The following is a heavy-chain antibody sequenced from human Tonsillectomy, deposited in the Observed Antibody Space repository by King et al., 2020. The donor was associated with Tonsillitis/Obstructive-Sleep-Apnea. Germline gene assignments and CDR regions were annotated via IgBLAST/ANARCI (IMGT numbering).Heavy chain of an antibody. CDR2: IIPIFGTA. CDR3: ACGRGGYCSGTSCYYWFDP. CDR1: GGTFSNYG. Sequence: VQLVESGAEVKKPGSSVKVSCKASGGTFSNYGISWVRQAPGQGLEWMGGIIPIFGTAHYAQKFQGRVTITADESTSTAYMERSSLRTEDTAVYYCACGRGGYCSGTSCYYWFDPWGQGTLVTVSS. D-gene: IGHD2-2*01. V-gene: IGHV1-69*01. J-gene: IGHJ5*02.